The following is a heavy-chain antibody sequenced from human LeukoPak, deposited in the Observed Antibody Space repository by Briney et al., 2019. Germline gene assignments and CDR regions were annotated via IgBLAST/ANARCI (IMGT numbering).Heavy chain of an antibody. V-gene: IGHV3-74*01. J-gene: IGHJ4*02. CDR2: INSDGSST. CDR1: GLTFSSYW. CDR3: ARGRPLLYSSGWSSDY. Sequence: GGSLRLSCAASGLTFSSYWMHWVRQAPGKGLVWVSRINSDGSSTSYADSVKGRFTISRDNAKNSLYLQANSLRAEDTAVYYCARGRPLLYSSGWSSDYWGQGALVTVSS. D-gene: IGHD6-19*01.